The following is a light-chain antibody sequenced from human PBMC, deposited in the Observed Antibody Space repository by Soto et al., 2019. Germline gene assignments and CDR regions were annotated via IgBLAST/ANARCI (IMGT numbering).Light chain of an antibody. CDR3: QHYKNWPPWT. CDR2: GAS. Sequence: IVMTQSPATLPVSPGERATLSCRASQSVTTNVAWYQQKPGQAPRLLIYGASTRATGVPARFSGSGSGTVFPLSISGLQSEDFGVYYCQHYKNWPPWTFGQGTKVKIK. V-gene: IGKV3-15*01. CDR1: QSVTTN. J-gene: IGKJ1*01.